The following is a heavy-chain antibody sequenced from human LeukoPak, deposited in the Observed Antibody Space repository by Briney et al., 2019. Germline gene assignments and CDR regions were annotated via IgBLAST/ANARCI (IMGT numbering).Heavy chain of an antibody. Sequence: GGSLRLSCAASGFTFSNAWMSWVRQAPGKGLEWVGRIKSKTDGGTTDYAAPVKGRFTISRDDSKNTLYLQMNSLKTGDTAVYYCTTGDDYIWGSYPDYWGQGTLVTVSS. J-gene: IGHJ4*02. D-gene: IGHD3-16*02. CDR3: TTGDDYIWGSYPDY. V-gene: IGHV3-15*01. CDR2: IKSKTDGGTT. CDR1: GFTFSNAW.